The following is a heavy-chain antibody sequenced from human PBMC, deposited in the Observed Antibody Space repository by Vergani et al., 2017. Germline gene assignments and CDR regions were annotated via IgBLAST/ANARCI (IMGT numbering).Heavy chain of an antibody. CDR3: ARTSGHCSGGSCYSFDY. J-gene: IGHJ4*02. CDR1: GFTFSSYS. CDR2: ISSSSSYI. Sequence: EVQLVESGGGLVKPGGSLRLSCAASGFTFSSYSMNWVRQAPGKGLEWVSSISSSSSYIYYADSVKGRFTISRDNAKNSLYLQMNSLRAEDTAVYYCARTSGHCSGGSCYSFDYWGQGTLVTVSS. D-gene: IGHD2-15*01. V-gene: IGHV3-21*04.